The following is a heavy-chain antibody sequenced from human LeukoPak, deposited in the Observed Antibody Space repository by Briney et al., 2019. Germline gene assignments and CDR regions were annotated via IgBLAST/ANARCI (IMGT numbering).Heavy chain of an antibody. CDR3: ARDLVTVTKGFDI. Sequence: YPSETLSLTCTVSGGSFSSHYWTWIRQPPGKGLEWIGYISYIGSTNYNPSLKSRVTISIDTSKNQFSLKLSSVTAADTAVYYCARDLVTVTKGFDIWGQGTMVSVS. CDR1: GGSFSSHY. V-gene: IGHV4-59*11. CDR2: ISYIGST. J-gene: IGHJ3*02. D-gene: IGHD4-17*01.